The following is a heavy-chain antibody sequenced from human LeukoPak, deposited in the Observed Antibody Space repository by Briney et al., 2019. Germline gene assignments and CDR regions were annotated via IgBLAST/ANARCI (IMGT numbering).Heavy chain of an antibody. CDR2: INPSGGST. CDR3: ARDPSVLMVYAIGDYYYYGMDV. Sequence: ASVKVSCKASGYTFTSYYMHWVRQAPGQELEWMGIINPSGGSTSYAQKFQGRVTMTRDTSTSTVYMELSSLRSEDTAVYYCARDPSVLMVYAIGDYYYYGMDVWGQGTTVTVSS. J-gene: IGHJ6*02. V-gene: IGHV1-46*01. D-gene: IGHD2-8*01. CDR1: GYTFTSYY.